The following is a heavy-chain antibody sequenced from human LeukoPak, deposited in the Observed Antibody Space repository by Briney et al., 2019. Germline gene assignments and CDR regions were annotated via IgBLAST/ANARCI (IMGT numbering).Heavy chain of an antibody. Sequence: GASVKVSCKASGYTFTSYYMHWVRQAPGQGLEWMGIINPSGGSTSYAQKFQGRVTMTRDTSTSTVYMELSSLRSEDTAVYCCAREYDILTGPKGDDYWGQGTLVTASS. D-gene: IGHD3-9*01. V-gene: IGHV1-46*01. CDR1: GYTFTSYY. CDR2: INPSGGST. J-gene: IGHJ4*02. CDR3: AREYDILTGPKGDDY.